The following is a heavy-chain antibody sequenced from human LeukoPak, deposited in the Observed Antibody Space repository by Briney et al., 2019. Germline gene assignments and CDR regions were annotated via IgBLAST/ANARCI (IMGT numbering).Heavy chain of an antibody. CDR3: ARGNYYDSSGYFHYFDY. CDR2: IIPIFGTA. CDR1: GGTFSSYA. V-gene: IGHV1-69*13. D-gene: IGHD3-22*01. J-gene: IGHJ4*02. Sequence: GASVKVSCKASGGTFSSYAISWVRQAPGQGLEWMGGIIPIFGTANYAQKFQGRVTITADESTSTAYMELSSLRSEDTAVYYCARGNYYDSSGYFHYFDYWGQGTLVTVSS.